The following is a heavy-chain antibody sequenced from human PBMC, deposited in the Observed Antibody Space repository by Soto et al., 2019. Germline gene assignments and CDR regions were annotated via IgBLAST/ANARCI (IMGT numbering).Heavy chain of an antibody. CDR3: ARDRNVELLWFGELKALDAFDI. V-gene: IGHV4-59*01. CDR1: GGSISSYY. CDR2: IYYSGST. J-gene: IGHJ3*02. D-gene: IGHD3-10*01. Sequence: SETLSLTCTVSGGSISSYYWSWIRQPPGKGLEWIGYIYYSGSTNYNPSLKSRVTISVDTSKNQFSLKLSSVTAADTAVYYCARDRNVELLWFGELKALDAFDIWGQGTMVTVSS.